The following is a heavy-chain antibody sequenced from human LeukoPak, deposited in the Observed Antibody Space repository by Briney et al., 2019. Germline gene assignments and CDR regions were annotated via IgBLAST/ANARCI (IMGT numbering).Heavy chain of an antibody. CDR1: GGSISSDGYY. V-gene: IGHV4-31*03. CDR3: ARQHSYGRGDFDP. D-gene: IGHD5-18*01. CDR2: IYYSGST. Sequence: SETLSLTCTVSGGSISSDGYYWSWIRQHPGKGLEWIGYIYYSGSTYYNPSLKSRVTISVDTSKNQFSLKLSSVTAADTAVYYCARQHSYGRGDFDPWGQGTLVTVSS. J-gene: IGHJ5*02.